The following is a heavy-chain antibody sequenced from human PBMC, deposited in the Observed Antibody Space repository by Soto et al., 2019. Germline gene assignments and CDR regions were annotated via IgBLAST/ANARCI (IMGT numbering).Heavy chain of an antibody. V-gene: IGHV3-48*01. CDR1: GFTFSSYS. CDR3: ARGRGAFDI. Sequence: VQLVESGGGLVQPGGSLRLSCAASGFTFSSYSMNWVRQAPGKGLEWVSYISSSSSTIYYADSVKGRFTISRDNAKNSLYLQMNSLRAEDTAVYYCARGRGAFDIWGQGTMVTVSS. J-gene: IGHJ3*02. CDR2: ISSSSSTI.